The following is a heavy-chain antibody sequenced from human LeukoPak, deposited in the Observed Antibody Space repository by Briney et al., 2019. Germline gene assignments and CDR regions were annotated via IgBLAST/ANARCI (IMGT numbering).Heavy chain of an antibody. CDR3: ARPPYGSGIYYLDC. D-gene: IGHD3-10*01. CDR1: GYTFTSYG. CDR2: ISAYNGNT. V-gene: IGHV1-18*04. J-gene: IGHJ4*02. Sequence: GASVKVSCKASGYTFTSYGISWVRQAPGQGLEWMGWISAYNGNTNYAQKLQGRVTMTTDTSTSTAYMELRGLRSDDTAVYYFARPPYGSGIYYLDCWGQGTLVTVSS.